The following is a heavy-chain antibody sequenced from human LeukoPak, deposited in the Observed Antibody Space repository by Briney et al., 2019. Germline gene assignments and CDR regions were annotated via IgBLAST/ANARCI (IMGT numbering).Heavy chain of an antibody. D-gene: IGHD2-15*01. Sequence: PGGSLRLSCAASGFTFSSYWMSWVRQAPGKGLEWVANIKQDGSEKYYVDSAKGRFTISRDNAKNSLYLQMNSLRAEDTAVYYCARDQCSGGSCRFDYWGQGTLVTVSS. V-gene: IGHV3-7*01. CDR2: IKQDGSEK. CDR3: ARDQCSGGSCRFDY. J-gene: IGHJ4*02. CDR1: GFTFSSYW.